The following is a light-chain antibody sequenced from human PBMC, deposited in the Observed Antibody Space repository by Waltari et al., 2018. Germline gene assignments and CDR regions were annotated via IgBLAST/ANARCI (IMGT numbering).Light chain of an antibody. CDR2: DAS. J-gene: IGKJ2*01. CDR1: HDISNY. V-gene: IGKV1-33*01. CDR3: QQFDNLVYT. Sequence: DIQMTQSPSSLSASVGDRVTITCQASHDISNYLNWYQQKPGKAPKLLIYDASNLETGVPSRFSGSGSGTDFSFTINSLQPEDIATYYCQQFDNLVYTFGQGTKLEIK.